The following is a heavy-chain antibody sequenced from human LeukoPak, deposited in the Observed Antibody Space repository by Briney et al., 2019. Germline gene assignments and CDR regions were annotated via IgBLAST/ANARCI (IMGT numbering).Heavy chain of an antibody. Sequence: GASVKVSCKASGYTFTSYYMHWVRQAPGQGLEWMGIINPSGGSTSYAQKFQGRVTMTRDTSTSTVYMELSSLRSEDTAVYYCARVTTVTNKRKYYFDYWGQGTLVTVSS. D-gene: IGHD4-17*01. CDR1: GYTFTSYY. CDR2: INPSGGST. J-gene: IGHJ4*02. CDR3: ARVTTVTNKRKYYFDY. V-gene: IGHV1-46*01.